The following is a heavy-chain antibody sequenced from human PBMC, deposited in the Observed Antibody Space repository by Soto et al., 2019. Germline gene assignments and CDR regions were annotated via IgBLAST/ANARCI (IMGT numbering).Heavy chain of an antibody. Sequence: ASVKVSCKASGYTFTSYDINWVRQATGQGLEWMGWMNPNSGNTGYAQKFQGRVTMTRNTSISTVYMELSSLRSEDTAVYYCARDGEIYRRTTIDYWGQGTLVTVSS. CDR1: GYTFTSYD. J-gene: IGHJ4*02. V-gene: IGHV1-8*01. D-gene: IGHD1-7*01. CDR3: ARDGEIYRRTTIDY. CDR2: MNPNSGNT.